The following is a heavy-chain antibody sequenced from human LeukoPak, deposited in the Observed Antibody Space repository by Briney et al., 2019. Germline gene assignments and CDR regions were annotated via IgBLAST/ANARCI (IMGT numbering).Heavy chain of an antibody. CDR1: GYTFTSYG. CDR3: ARARHIVVVTAHNDY. CDR2: ISAYNGNT. Sequence: GASVKVSCKASGYTFTSYGISWVRQAPGQGLEWMGWISAYNGNTNYAQKLQGRVTMTTDTSTSTAYMELRSLRSDDTAVYYCARARHIVVVTAHNDYWGQGTLVTVSS. D-gene: IGHD2-21*02. V-gene: IGHV1-18*01. J-gene: IGHJ4*02.